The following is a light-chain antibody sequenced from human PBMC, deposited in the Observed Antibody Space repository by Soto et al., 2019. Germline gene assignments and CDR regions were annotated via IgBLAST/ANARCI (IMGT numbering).Light chain of an antibody. Sequence: EIVLTQSPGTLSLSPGERATLSCRASQSVSSNYLAWYQQKPGQVPRLLIYGASSRATGIPDRFSGSGSGTDFTFTISSLQSEDFAIYFCQKYNNWPPDRTFGQGTKVEIK. CDR1: QSVSSNY. CDR3: QKYNNWPPDRT. J-gene: IGKJ1*01. CDR2: GAS. V-gene: IGKV3-20*01.